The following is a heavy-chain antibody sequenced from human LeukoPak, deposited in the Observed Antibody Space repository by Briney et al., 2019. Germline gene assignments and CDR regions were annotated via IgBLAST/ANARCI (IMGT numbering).Heavy chain of an antibody. CDR1: GYTFTGYH. V-gene: IGHV1-2*02. Sequence: ASVKVSCKASGYTFTGYHMNWVRQAPGQGLEWMGWINPNSGGTNYARKFQGRVTMTRDTSISTAYMELSRLRSDDTAVYYCARLRYYFESNANNRFDSWGQGTLVTVSS. CDR3: ARLRYYFESNANNRFDS. CDR2: INPNSGGT. J-gene: IGHJ5*01. D-gene: IGHD3-22*01.